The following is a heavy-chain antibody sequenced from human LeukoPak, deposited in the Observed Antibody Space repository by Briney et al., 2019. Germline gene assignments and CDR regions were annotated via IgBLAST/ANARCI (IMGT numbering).Heavy chain of an antibody. Sequence: ASVKVSCKASGYTFTGYYMHWVRQAPGQGLEWMGRINPNSGGTNYAQKFQGRVTMTRDTSISTAYMELSRLRSDDTAVYYCARLTGMVWYTAMVIGNYFDYWGQGTLVTVSS. CDR2: INPNSGGT. D-gene: IGHD5-18*01. CDR3: ARLTGMVWYTAMVIGNYFDY. CDR1: GYTFTGYY. V-gene: IGHV1-2*06. J-gene: IGHJ4*02.